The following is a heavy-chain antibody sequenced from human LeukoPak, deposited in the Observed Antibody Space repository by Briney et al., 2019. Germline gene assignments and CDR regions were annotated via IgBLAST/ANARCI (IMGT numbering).Heavy chain of an antibody. V-gene: IGHV3-7*01. D-gene: IGHD3-10*01. CDR2: IRQDGGTK. J-gene: IGHJ4*02. CDR3: ATDKAGDSYSDY. Sequence: GGSLRLSCAASGFPFNAYWMTWVRQAPGKGLEWVANIRQDGGTKYYVDSVKGRFTISRDNAKNSLYLQMNSLRAEDTAVYYCATDKAGDSYSDYWGQGTLVTVSS. CDR1: GFPFNAYW.